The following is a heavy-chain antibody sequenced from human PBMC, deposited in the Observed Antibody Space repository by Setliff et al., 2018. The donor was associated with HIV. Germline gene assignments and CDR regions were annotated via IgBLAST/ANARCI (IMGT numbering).Heavy chain of an antibody. V-gene: IGHV4-39*07. CDR1: GGSISSSSYY. CDR3: ARVTWLNPRGRQQLLYYYGMDV. CDR2: IYYSGST. J-gene: IGHJ6*02. Sequence: SETLSLTCTVSGGSISSSSYYWGWIRQPPGKGLEWIGSIYYSGSTYYNPSLKSRVTISVDTSKNQFSLKLSSVTAADTAVYYCARVTWLNPRGRQQLLYYYGMDVWGQGTTVTVSS. D-gene: IGHD6-13*01.